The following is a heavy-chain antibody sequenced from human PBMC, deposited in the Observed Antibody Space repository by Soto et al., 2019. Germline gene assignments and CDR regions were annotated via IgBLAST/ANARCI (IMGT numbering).Heavy chain of an antibody. CDR2: ISYDGSNK. J-gene: IGHJ4*02. V-gene: IGHV3-30-3*01. D-gene: IGHD3-22*01. CDR1: GFTFSSYA. Sequence: PGGSLRLSCAASGFTFSSYAMHWARQAPGKGLEWVAVISYDGSNKYYADSGKGRFTISRDNSKNTLYLQINSLRAEDTAVYYCARGAVVVSPDVRYWGKGTLVTVSS. CDR3: ARGAVVVSPDVRY.